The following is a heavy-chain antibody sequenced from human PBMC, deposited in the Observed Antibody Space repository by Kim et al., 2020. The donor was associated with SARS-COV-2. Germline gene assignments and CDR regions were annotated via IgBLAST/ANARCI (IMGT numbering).Heavy chain of an antibody. Sequence: SETLSLTCAVYGASFSGYYWSWIRQPPGKGLEWIGAINHDGSTNYNPFLESRVTISLDTSKNQFSLNLRSVTDADTAVYYCARESRSDSGGYYNLDFWGQGTLVTVSS. V-gene: IGHV4-34*01. CDR3: ARESRSDSGGYYNLDF. CDR2: INHDGST. CDR1: GASFSGYY. D-gene: IGHD3-22*01. J-gene: IGHJ4*02.